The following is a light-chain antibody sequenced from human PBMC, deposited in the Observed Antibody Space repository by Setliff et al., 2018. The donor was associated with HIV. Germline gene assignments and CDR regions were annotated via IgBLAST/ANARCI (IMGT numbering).Light chain of an antibody. V-gene: IGLV1-44*01. CDR1: FSNIGRST. CDR2: ANF. CDR3: AAWDDSLNAYV. J-gene: IGLJ1*01. Sequence: QSVLTQPPSASGTPGQRVTISCSGSFSNIGRSTVNWYQQLPGTAPKLLIFANFQRPSGVPDRFSGSKSGTSASLAISGLQSEDESDYFCAAWDDSLNAYVFGTGTKVTVL.